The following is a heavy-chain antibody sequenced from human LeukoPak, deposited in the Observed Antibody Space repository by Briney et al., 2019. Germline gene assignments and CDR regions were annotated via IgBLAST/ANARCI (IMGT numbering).Heavy chain of an antibody. CDR2: INHSGST. CDR3: ARLYGNYQNYFDY. D-gene: IGHD1-7*01. V-gene: IGHV4-34*01. J-gene: IGHJ4*02. Sequence: PSETLSLTCAVYGGSFSGYYWIWIRQPPGKGLEWIGEINHSGSTNYNPSLKSRVTISVDTSKNQFSLKLRSVTAADTAVYYCARLYGNYQNYFDYWGQGTLVTVSS. CDR1: GGSFSGYY.